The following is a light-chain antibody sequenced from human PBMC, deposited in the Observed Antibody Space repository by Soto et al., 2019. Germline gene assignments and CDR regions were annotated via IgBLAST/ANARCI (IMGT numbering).Light chain of an antibody. Sequence: QSVLTQPASVSGSPGQSITISCTGTSSDVGSYNLVSWYQQHPGKAPKLMIYDVSKRPSGISNRFSGSKSGNTASLTVSGLEAEDEADYYCCSYAGSDTWVFGAGTKLTVL. CDR2: DVS. V-gene: IGLV2-23*02. J-gene: IGLJ3*02. CDR3: CSYAGSDTWV. CDR1: SSDVGSYNL.